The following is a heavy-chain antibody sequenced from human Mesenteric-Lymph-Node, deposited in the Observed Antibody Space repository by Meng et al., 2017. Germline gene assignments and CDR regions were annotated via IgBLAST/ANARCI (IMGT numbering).Heavy chain of an antibody. D-gene: IGHD2-15*01. CDR2: ISSSGSTI. J-gene: IGHJ4*02. CDR1: GFIFTKYA. CDR3: ARVASQYCSGGSCYYYYFDY. V-gene: IGHV3-48*03. Sequence: GGSLRLSCVASGFIFTKYAMSWVRQAPGKGLEWVSYISSSGSTIYYADSVKGRFTISRDNAKNSLYLQMNSLRAEDTAVYYCARVASQYCSGGSCYYYYFDYWGQGTLVTVSS.